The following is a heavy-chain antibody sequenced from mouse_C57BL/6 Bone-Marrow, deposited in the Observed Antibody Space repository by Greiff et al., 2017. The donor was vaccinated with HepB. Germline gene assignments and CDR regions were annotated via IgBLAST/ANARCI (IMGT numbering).Heavy chain of an antibody. J-gene: IGHJ4*01. Sequence: QVQLQQSGAELVRPGASVKLSCKASGYTFTDYYINWVKQRPGQGLEWIARIYPGSGNTYYNEKFKGKATLTAEKSSSTAYMQLSSLTSEDSAVYFCARDGNYPMDYWGQGTSVTVSS. V-gene: IGHV1-76*01. CDR3: ARDGNYPMDY. CDR2: IYPGSGNT. CDR1: GYTFTDYY. D-gene: IGHD2-1*01.